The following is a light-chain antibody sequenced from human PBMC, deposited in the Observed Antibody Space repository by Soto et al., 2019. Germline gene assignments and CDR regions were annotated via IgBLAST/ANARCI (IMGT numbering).Light chain of an antibody. V-gene: IGKV3-15*01. Sequence: EIVMSQSPAPLSVSHGVRATLSCMSSQSINNYLAWYQQKPGQAPRLLIYGASARATGVPARFSGSGSGTKFTLTISSLQSEDVAVYYCQQRSNLPLTFGRGTRLEIK. CDR2: GAS. J-gene: IGKJ5*01. CDR1: QSINNY. CDR3: QQRSNLPLT.